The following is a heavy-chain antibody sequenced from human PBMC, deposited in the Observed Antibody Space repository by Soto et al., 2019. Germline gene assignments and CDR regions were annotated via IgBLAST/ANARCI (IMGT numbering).Heavy chain of an antibody. V-gene: IGHV4-34*01. CDR2: INHSGST. Sequence: PSETLSLTCAVYGGSFSGYYWSWIRQPPGKGLEWIGEINHSGSTNYNPSLKSRVTISVDTSKNQFSLKLSSVTAADTAVYYCERAPAWLRPFNYFDYWGQGTLVTVSS. CDR3: ERAPAWLRPFNYFDY. CDR1: GGSFSGYY. J-gene: IGHJ4*02. D-gene: IGHD5-12*01.